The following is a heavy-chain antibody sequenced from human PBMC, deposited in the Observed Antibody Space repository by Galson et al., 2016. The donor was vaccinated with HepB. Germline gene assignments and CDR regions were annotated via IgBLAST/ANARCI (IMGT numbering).Heavy chain of an antibody. Sequence: QSGAEVKKPGESLRVSCKGSGYRFNSYWISWVRQVPGKGLEWVGTIDPKDSYTNYSPSFRGHVTISANKSISTAYLQWSSLKASDTAMYYCARGPGYCTSSSCQAWMDFWGQGTLVTVSP. D-gene: IGHD2-2*01. CDR2: IDPKDSYT. J-gene: IGHJ4*02. V-gene: IGHV5-10-1*01. CDR1: GYRFNSYW. CDR3: ARGPGYCTSSSCQAWMDF.